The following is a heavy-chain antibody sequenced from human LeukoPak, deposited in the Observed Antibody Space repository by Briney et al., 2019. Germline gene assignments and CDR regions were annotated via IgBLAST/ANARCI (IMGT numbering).Heavy chain of an antibody. J-gene: IGHJ4*02. V-gene: IGHV3-21*01. CDR3: ARDAAAELRGFDY. Sequence: PGGSLRLSCAASGFTFSSYSMNWVRQAPGKGLEWVSSISSSSSYIYYADSVKGRFTISRDNAKNSLYLQMNSLRAEDTAVYYCARDAAAELRGFDYWGQGTLVTVSS. CDR1: GFTFSSYS. D-gene: IGHD1-26*01. CDR2: ISSSSSYI.